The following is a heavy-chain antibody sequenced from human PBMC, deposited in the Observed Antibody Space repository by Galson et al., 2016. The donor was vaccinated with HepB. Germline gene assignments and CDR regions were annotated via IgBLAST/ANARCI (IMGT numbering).Heavy chain of an antibody. CDR1: GFTFSDYY. D-gene: IGHD4-17*01. CDR2: ISSSSDYT. Sequence: SLRLSCAASGFTFSDYYMNWIRQAPGKGLEWVSYISSSSDYTNYADSVKGRFTISRDNAKKSLYLQMNSLRAEDTAVYYCARDDYDWHFDLWGRGTLVTVSS. CDR3: ARDDYDWHFDL. J-gene: IGHJ2*01. V-gene: IGHV3-11*06.